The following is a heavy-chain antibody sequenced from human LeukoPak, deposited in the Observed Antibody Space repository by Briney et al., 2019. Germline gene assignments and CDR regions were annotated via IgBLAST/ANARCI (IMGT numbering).Heavy chain of an antibody. CDR2: ISSSSSYI. CDR1: GFTFSSYS. V-gene: IGHV3-21*01. CDR3: ARESPYYYDSSGTPTRGGPDY. Sequence: PGGSLRLSCAAPGFTFSSYSMNWVRQAPGKGLEWVSSISSSSSYIYYADSVKGRFTISRDNAKNSLYLQMNSLRAEDTAVYYCARESPYYYDSSGTPTRGGPDYWGQGTLVTVSS. J-gene: IGHJ4*02. D-gene: IGHD3-22*01.